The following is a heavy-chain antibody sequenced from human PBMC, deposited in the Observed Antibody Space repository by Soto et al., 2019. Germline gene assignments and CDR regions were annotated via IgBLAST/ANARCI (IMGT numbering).Heavy chain of an antibody. J-gene: IGHJ3*02. Sequence: WGSLILSCAASGFTFSSYAMSWVRQAPGKGLEWVSAISGSGGSTYYAASVKGRFTISRDNSKNTLYLQMNSLRAEDTAVYYCAKDRYYDSSGYGAFDXWGQGTMVTVS. CDR2: ISGSGGST. V-gene: IGHV3-23*01. CDR3: AKDRYYDSSGYGAFDX. D-gene: IGHD3-22*01. CDR1: GFTFSSYA.